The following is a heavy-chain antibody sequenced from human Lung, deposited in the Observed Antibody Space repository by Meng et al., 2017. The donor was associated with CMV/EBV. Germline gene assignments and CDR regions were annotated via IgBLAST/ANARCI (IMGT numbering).Heavy chain of an antibody. V-gene: IGHV3-23*03. CDR1: GFTSSDYA. CDR2: IYSGDIST. Sequence: GESLKISCVASGFTSSDYAMTWVRHAPGKGLEWVSTIYSGDISTFYADSVKGRFTISRDSSKNTLYLQMNSLRAEDTALYYCAKGGEWLALDYWGQGTLVTVSS. J-gene: IGHJ4*02. CDR3: AKGGEWLALDY. D-gene: IGHD3-3*01.